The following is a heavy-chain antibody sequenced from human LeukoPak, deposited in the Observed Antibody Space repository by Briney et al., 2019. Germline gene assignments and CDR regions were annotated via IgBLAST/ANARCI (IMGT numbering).Heavy chain of an antibody. CDR3: ATASSVWYFDY. Sequence: GASVKVSCKASGYAFTSQYIHWVRQAPGQGLEWMGGIIPIFGTANYAQKFQGRVTITTDESTSTAYMELSSLRSEDTAVYYCATASSVWYFDYWGQGTLVTVSS. J-gene: IGHJ4*02. CDR2: IIPIFGTA. V-gene: IGHV1-69*05. CDR1: GYAFTSQY. D-gene: IGHD2-21*01.